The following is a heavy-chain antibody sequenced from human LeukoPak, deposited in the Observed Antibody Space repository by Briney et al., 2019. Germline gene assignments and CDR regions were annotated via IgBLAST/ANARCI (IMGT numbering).Heavy chain of an antibody. CDR3: ARVVAATNYYYYYMDV. CDR2: IYYSGST. J-gene: IGHJ6*03. Sequence: SETLSLTCTVSGGSISNYYWTWIRQPPGKGLEWIGYIYYSGSTNYNPSLKSRVTISVDTSKNQFSLKLSSVTAADTAVYYCARVVAATNYYYYYMDVWGKGTTVTVSS. CDR1: GGSISNYY. D-gene: IGHD2-15*01. V-gene: IGHV4-59*12.